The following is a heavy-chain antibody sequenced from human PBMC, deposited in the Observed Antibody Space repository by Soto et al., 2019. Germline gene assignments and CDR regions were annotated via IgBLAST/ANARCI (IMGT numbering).Heavy chain of an antibody. CDR2: IYTSGST. CDR1: GGSISSYY. Sequence: QVQLQESGPGLVKPSETLSLTCTVSGGSISSYYWSWIRQPAGKGLEWIGRIYTSGSTNYNPSLKSRVTISVDTSKYQFALKLSSVTAADTAVYYCAREAYYYDSSGPTGFDPWGQGTLVTVSS. D-gene: IGHD3-22*01. V-gene: IGHV4-4*07. J-gene: IGHJ5*02. CDR3: AREAYYYDSSGPTGFDP.